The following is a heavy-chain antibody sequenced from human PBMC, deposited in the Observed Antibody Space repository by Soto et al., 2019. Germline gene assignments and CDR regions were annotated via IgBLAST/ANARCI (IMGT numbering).Heavy chain of an antibody. J-gene: IGHJ6*02. CDR1: GFTFSSCA. CDR2: ISGSGGGT. D-gene: IGHD2-2*02. Sequence: PGGSLRLSCAASGFTFSSCAMSWVRQAPGKGLEWVSAISGSGGGTYYADSVKGRFTISRDNSKNTLFLQMNGLSADDTAVYFCSKNPAARPYYYYGMDVWGQGTKVTVSS. CDR3: SKNPAARPYYYYGMDV. V-gene: IGHV3-23*01.